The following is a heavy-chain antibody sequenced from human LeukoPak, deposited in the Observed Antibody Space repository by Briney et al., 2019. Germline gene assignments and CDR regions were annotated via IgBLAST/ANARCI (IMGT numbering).Heavy chain of an antibody. V-gene: IGHV3-49*04. J-gene: IGHJ5*02. CDR3: TRGVFTIGP. Sequence: GGSLRLSCTASGFTFGDYAMSWGRQAPGKGLEWVGFIRSNLYGGTTEYAASVKGRFTLSRDDSKSIAYLQMNSLKTEDTAVYYCTRGVFTIGPWGQGTLVTVSS. D-gene: IGHD3-10*01. CDR1: GFTFGDYA. CDR2: IRSNLYGGTT.